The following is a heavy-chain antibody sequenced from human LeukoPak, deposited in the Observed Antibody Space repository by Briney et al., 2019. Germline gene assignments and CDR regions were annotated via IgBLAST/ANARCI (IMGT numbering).Heavy chain of an antibody. Sequence: GGSLRLSCAASGFTFSSYSMNWVRQAPGKGLEWVSSISSSSSYIYHADSVKGRFTISRDNAKNSLYLQMNSLRAEDTAVYYCAREVAARTFDYWGQGTLVTVSS. J-gene: IGHJ4*02. V-gene: IGHV3-21*01. D-gene: IGHD6-6*01. CDR2: ISSSSSYI. CDR1: GFTFSSYS. CDR3: AREVAARTFDY.